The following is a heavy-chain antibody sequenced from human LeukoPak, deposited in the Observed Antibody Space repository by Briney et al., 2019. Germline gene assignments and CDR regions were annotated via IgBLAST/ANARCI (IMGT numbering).Heavy chain of an antibody. CDR1: GGSISTYF. J-gene: IGHJ3*02. CDR2: IYYSGST. Sequence: SETLSLTCTVSGGSISTYFWSWIRQPPGKGLEWIGYIYYSGSTNYNPSLKSRVTISVDTSKNQFSLKLSSVTAADTAVYYCARYQTPIVAAGSRYAFDIWGQGTMVTVSP. CDR3: ARYQTPIVAAGSRYAFDI. V-gene: IGHV4-59*01. D-gene: IGHD6-13*01.